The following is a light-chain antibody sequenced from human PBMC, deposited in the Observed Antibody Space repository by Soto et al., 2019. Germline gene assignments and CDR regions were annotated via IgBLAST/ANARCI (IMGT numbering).Light chain of an antibody. CDR1: QNISSF. J-gene: IGKJ4*01. Sequence: DIQMTQSPSSLSAFVGDRVTITCRASQNISSFLNWYQQEPGKASQFLIYAASSLQAGVPSRFSGSGFGTDFTLTISSLQREDFATYYCQQGYSSPLTFGGGTRVEI. CDR3: QQGYSSPLT. CDR2: AAS. V-gene: IGKV1-39*01.